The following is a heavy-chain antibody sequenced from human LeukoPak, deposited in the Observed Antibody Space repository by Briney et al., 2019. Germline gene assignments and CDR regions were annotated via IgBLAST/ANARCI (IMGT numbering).Heavy chain of an antibody. D-gene: IGHD5-18*01. CDR2: IKQDGSEK. Sequence: AGGSLRLSCAASGFTFSSYWMSWVRQAPGKGLEWLANIKQDGSEKYYVDSVKGRFTISRDNAKNSLYLQMNSLRAEDTAVYYCARTRKSYGYANYYYYYMDVWGKGTTVTISS. CDR1: GFTFSSYW. J-gene: IGHJ6*03. V-gene: IGHV3-7*01. CDR3: ARTRKSYGYANYYYYYMDV.